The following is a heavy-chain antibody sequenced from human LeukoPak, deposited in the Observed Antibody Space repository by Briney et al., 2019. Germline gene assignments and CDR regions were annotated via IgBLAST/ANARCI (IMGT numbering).Heavy chain of an antibody. CDR3: ARPGVRAARPPPGNRDV. V-gene: IGHV4-59*08. CDR2: MDYSGST. CDR1: GGSISDYY. J-gene: IGHJ6*03. D-gene: IGHD6-6*01. Sequence: SETLSLTCTVSGGSISDYYWTWIRQSPGTGLEWIGYMDYSGSTAYNPSLKSRVTISVDTSKNQFSLKLSSVTAADTAVYYCARPGVRAARPPPGNRDVGGKGPRVTVSS.